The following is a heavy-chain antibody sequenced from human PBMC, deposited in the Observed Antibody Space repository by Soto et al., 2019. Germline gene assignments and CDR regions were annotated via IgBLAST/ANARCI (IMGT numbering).Heavy chain of an antibody. CDR3: VTVNLVGAAYYFDY. CDR2: VYYSGTT. J-gene: IGHJ4*02. CDR1: GGSIRNGDYY. Sequence: QVQLQEWGPGLVKPSQTLSLTCTVSGGSIRNGDYYWGWIRQPPGKGLEWIGYVYYSGTTYSPPSRKSRVTISVDTSENEFSLRLSSVTAAATAVYYCVTVNLVGAAYYFDYWGPGTMVTVSS. V-gene: IGHV4-30-4*01. D-gene: IGHD1-26*01.